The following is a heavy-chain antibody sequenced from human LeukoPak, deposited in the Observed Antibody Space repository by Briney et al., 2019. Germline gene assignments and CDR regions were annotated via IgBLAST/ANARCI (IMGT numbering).Heavy chain of an antibody. CDR2: IYYHENT. CDR3: TRQPRIVGARVFDY. J-gene: IGHJ4*02. D-gene: IGHD1-26*01. CDR1: GGSISSSSDY. Sequence: PSETLSLTCTVSGGSISSSSDYWGWIRQAPGKGLEWIGSIYYHENTYYNSSLKSRVTISVDTSKNQFSLKLSSVTAADTAVYYCTRQPRIVGARVFDYWGQGTLVTVSS. V-gene: IGHV4-39*01.